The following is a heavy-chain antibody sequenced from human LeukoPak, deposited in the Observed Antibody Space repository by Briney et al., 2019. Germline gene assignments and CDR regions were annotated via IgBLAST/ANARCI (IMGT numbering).Heavy chain of an antibody. CDR3: AREALTGDDAFDI. J-gene: IGHJ3*02. CDR2: INHSGST. V-gene: IGHV4-34*01. CDR1: GGSFSGYY. Sequence: SETLSLTCAVYGGSFSGYYWRWIRQPPGKGLEWIGEINHSGSTNYNPSLNSPVTTSVDTSKNQFSLKLSSVTAADTAVYYCAREALTGDDAFDIWGQGTMVTVSS. D-gene: IGHD7-27*01.